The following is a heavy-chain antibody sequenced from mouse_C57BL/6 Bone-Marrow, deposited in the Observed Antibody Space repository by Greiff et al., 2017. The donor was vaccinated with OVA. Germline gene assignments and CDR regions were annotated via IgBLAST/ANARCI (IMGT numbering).Heavy chain of an antibody. D-gene: IGHD2-4*01. CDR2: ISSGGSYT. V-gene: IGHV5-6*01. CDR1: GFTFSSYG. Sequence: EVQLVESGGDLVKPGGSLKLSCAASGFTFSSYGMSWVRQTPDKRLEWVATISSGGSYTYYPDRVTGRFTISRDNAKNTLYLQMSSLKSEDTAMYYCARPLIYYDYDGYFDVWGTGTTVTVSS. J-gene: IGHJ1*03. CDR3: ARPLIYYDYDGYFDV.